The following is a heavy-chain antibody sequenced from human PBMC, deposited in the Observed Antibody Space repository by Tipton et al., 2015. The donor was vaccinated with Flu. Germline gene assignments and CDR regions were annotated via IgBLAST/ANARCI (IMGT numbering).Heavy chain of an antibody. V-gene: IGHV4-39*07. CDR1: GGSISSSTYY. Sequence: TLSLTCTVSGGSISSSTYYWGWIRQPPGKGLEWIGSYYYSGSTYYNPSLKSRVTMLVDTSKNQFSLKMSSVTAADTAVYYCARFSVRGESDYWGQGTLVTVSS. D-gene: IGHD3-10*01. CDR2: YYYSGST. J-gene: IGHJ4*02. CDR3: ARFSVRGESDY.